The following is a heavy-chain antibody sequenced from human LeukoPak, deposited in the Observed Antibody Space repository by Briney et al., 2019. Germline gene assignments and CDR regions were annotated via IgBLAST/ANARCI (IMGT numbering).Heavy chain of an antibody. CDR3: VKVYSSGVRPLDY. D-gene: IGHD6-19*01. Sequence: GGSLRLSCSASGFTFSSYAMHWVRQAPAKGLEYVSAISSNGGSTYYADSVKGRFTISRDNSKNTLYLQMSSLRAEDTAVYYCVKVYSSGVRPLDYWGQGTLVTVSS. V-gene: IGHV3-64D*06. CDR1: GFTFSSYA. J-gene: IGHJ4*02. CDR2: ISSNGGST.